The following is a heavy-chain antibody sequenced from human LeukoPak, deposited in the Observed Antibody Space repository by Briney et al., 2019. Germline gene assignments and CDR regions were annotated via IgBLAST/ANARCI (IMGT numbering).Heavy chain of an antibody. D-gene: IGHD1-26*01. CDR3: ARGVGSGSYYFDP. Sequence: PSQTLSLTCTVSGGSISIGGYYWSWIRQPPGKGLEWIGYIYHSGSTNFNASLKSRVTISVDTSRNQFSLKVSSVTAADTAVYYCARGVGSGSYYFDPWGQGTLVTVSS. CDR1: GGSISIGGYY. CDR2: IYHSGST. J-gene: IGHJ5*02. V-gene: IGHV4-61*08.